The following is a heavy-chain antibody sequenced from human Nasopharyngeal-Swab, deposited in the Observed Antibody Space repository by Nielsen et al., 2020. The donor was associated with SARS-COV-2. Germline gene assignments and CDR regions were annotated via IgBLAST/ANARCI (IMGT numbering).Heavy chain of an antibody. V-gene: IGHV3-7*01. D-gene: IGHD3-22*01. CDR2: IKQDGSKK. CDR1: GFTFSSYW. CDR3: ARDPGFGYYYDSSGYYDY. J-gene: IGHJ4*02. Sequence: GESLKISCAASGFTFSSYWMSWVRQAPGKGLEWVANIKQDGSKKYYVDSVEGRFTISRDNAKNSLYLQMNSLRAEDTAVYYCARDPGFGYYYDSSGYYDYWGQGTLVTVSS.